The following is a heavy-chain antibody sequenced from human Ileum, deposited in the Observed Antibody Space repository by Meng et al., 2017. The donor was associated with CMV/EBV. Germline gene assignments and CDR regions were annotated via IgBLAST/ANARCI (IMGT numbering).Heavy chain of an antibody. J-gene: IGHJ6*02. Sequence: GESLKISCVTSGITFNCSAVSWVRQAPGKGLEWVSVIYSGRSVTNYADSVKGRFTISRENSKNTLYLQMNSLRAEDTAVYYCAKDDCSSTSCLRGYYGMDVWGQGTTVTVSS. D-gene: IGHD2-2*01. CDR2: IYSGRSVT. CDR3: AKDDCSSTSCLRGYYGMDV. CDR1: GITFNCSA. V-gene: IGHV3-23*03.